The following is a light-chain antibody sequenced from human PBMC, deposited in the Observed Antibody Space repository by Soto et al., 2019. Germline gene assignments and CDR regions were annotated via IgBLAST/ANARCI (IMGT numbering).Light chain of an antibody. Sequence: QSVLTQPASVSGSPGQSITISCTGTSSDVGGYDYVSWYQLHPGKAPKLMVFEVSNRPSGVFYRFSGSKSGNKASLTISGLQAEGEADYFCSSYSISTAYLFGTGTKVTVL. CDR1: SSDVGGYDY. CDR2: EVS. CDR3: SSYSISTAYL. J-gene: IGLJ1*01. V-gene: IGLV2-14*01.